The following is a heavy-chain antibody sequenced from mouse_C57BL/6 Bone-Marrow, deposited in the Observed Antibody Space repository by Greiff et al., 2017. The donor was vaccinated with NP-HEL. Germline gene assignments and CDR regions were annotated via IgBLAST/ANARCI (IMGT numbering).Heavy chain of an antibody. J-gene: IGHJ2*01. CDR2: IYPGSGST. D-gene: IGHD2-1*01. Sequence: QVQLQQPGAELVKPGATVKMSCKASGYTFTSYWITWVKQRPGQGLEWIGDIYPGSGSTNYNEKFKSKATLTVDTSSSTAYMQLSSLTSEDSAVYYCAREDFYGNPYYFDYWGQGTTLTVSS. V-gene: IGHV1-55*01. CDR3: AREDFYGNPYYFDY. CDR1: GYTFTSYW.